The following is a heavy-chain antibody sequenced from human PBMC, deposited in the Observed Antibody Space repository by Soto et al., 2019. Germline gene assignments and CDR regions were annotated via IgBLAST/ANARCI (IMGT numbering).Heavy chain of an antibody. CDR2: INPKNGDT. D-gene: IGHD1-26*01. Sequence: ASVKVSCKASGHTFTAYSIHCVRQAPGQGLEWMGWINPKNGDTNTAQKFQGRVTMTRDTSITTAYMELTSLRSDDTAIYYCAREWDADRGHRADYRGQGSRVTVSS. J-gene: IGHJ4*02. CDR1: GHTFTAYS. CDR3: AREWDADRGHRADY. V-gene: IGHV1-2*02.